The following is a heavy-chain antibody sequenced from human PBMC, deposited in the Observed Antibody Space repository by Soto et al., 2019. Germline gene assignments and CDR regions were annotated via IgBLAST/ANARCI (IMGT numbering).Heavy chain of an antibody. V-gene: IGHV4-39*01. Sequence: QVQLQESGPGLLKPSNTLSLTCTVSGDSITTSGHLWAWIRQPPGKGLEWIATISYSGTTFYNPSFTSRTTISVASSKNQFSLSLVSVTAADTAMYYCARHDHGAFTINGFQVWGQGTKVTVSS. D-gene: IGHD2-2*01. CDR2: ISYSGTT. J-gene: IGHJ3*01. CDR1: GDSITTSGHL. CDR3: ARHDHGAFTINGFQV.